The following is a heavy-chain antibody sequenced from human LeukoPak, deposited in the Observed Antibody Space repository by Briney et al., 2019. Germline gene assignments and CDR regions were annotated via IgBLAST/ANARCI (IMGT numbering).Heavy chain of an antibody. D-gene: IGHD3-16*01. CDR2: IIPIFGTA. V-gene: IGHV1-69*05. Sequence: ASVKVSCKASGGTFSSYAISWVRQAPGQGLEWMGGIIPIFGTANYAQKFQGRVTITTDESTSTAYMELSSLRSEDTAVYYCARGIDSVTGWFDPWGQGTLVTVSS. CDR3: ARGIDSVTGWFDP. J-gene: IGHJ5*02. CDR1: GGTFSSYA.